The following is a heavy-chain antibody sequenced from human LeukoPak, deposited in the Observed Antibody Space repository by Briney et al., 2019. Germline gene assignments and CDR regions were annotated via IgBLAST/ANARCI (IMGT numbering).Heavy chain of an antibody. V-gene: IGHV1-18*01. D-gene: IGHD6-19*01. CDR1: GYTFTSYG. CDR2: ISAYNGNT. CDR3: ARTSSGWYSNYYYMDV. Sequence: ASVKVSCKASGYTFTSYGISWVRQAPGQGLEWMGWISAYNGNTNYAQKLQGRVTMTTDTSTSTAYMELRSLRSDDTAVYYCARTSSGWYSNYYYMDVWGKGTTVTVSS. J-gene: IGHJ6*03.